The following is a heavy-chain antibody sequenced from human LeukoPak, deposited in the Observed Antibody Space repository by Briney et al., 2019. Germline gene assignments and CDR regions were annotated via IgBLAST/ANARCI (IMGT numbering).Heavy chain of an antibody. V-gene: IGHV3-21*04. CDR1: GFTFSSYS. Sequence: PGGSLRLSCAASGFTFSSYSMNWVRQAPGKGLEWVSSISSSSSYIYYADSVKGRFTISRDNAKNSLYLQMNSLRAEDTAVYYCARARSDVWGGCYVYWGQGTLVTVSS. J-gene: IGHJ4*02. D-gene: IGHD3-16*01. CDR3: ARARSDVWGGCYVY. CDR2: ISSSSSYI.